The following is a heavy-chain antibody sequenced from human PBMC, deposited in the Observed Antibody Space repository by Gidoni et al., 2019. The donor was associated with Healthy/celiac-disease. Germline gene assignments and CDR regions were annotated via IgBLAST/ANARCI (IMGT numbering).Heavy chain of an antibody. D-gene: IGHD5-18*01. CDR2: INHSGST. CDR3: ARGPDSYGYLGYYYYGMDV. J-gene: IGHJ6*02. V-gene: IGHV4-34*01. Sequence: QVQLQQWGAGLLKPSETLSLTCAVYGWSFSGYYWSWIRQPPGKGLEWIGEINHSGSTNYNPSLKSRVTISVDTSKNQCSRKLSSGTAADTAVYYCARGPDSYGYLGYYYYGMDVWGQGTTVTVSS. CDR1: GWSFSGYY.